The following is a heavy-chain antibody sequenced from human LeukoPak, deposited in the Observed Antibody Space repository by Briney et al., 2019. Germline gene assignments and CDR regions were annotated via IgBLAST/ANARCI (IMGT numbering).Heavy chain of an antibody. CDR1: GYPFTRYG. CDR2: INPDNGNT. V-gene: IGHV1-18*01. Sequence: ASVKVSCEASGYPFTRYGISWVRQAPGQGLEWMGWINPDNGNTKYAQKFQGRVTMTTDTSTSTAHMELRSLRSDDTAVYYCATYYCSTTSCYPYFFDYRGQGTLVTVSS. J-gene: IGHJ4*02. CDR3: ATYYCSTTSCYPYFFDY. D-gene: IGHD2-2*01.